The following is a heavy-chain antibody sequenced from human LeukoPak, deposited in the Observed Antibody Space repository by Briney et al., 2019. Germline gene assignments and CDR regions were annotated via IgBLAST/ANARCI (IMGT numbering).Heavy chain of an antibody. J-gene: IGHJ4*02. CDR1: GYTFTGYY. D-gene: IGHD6-13*01. V-gene: IGHV1-69*02. CDR3: ASSRSSSSWYAFDY. CDR2: IIPILGIA. Sequence: SVKVSCKASGYTFTGYYMHWVRQAPGQGLEWMGRIIPILGIANYAQKFQGRVTITADKSTSTAYMELSSLRSEDTAVYYCASSRSSSSWYAFDYWGQGTLVTVSS.